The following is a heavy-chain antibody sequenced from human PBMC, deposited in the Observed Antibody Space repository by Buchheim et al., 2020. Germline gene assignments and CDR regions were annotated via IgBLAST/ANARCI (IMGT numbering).Heavy chain of an antibody. V-gene: IGHV3-33*01. Sequence: QVQLVESGGGVVQPGRSLRLSCAASGFTFSSYGMHWVRQAPGKGLEWVAVIWYDGSNKYYADSVKGRFTIYRDTSKNTLYLQMNSLRAEDTAVYYCARFSLTAVRGASYYYYYGMDVWGQGTT. D-gene: IGHD3-10*01. J-gene: IGHJ6*02. CDR3: ARFSLTAVRGASYYYYYGMDV. CDR2: IWYDGSNK. CDR1: GFTFSSYG.